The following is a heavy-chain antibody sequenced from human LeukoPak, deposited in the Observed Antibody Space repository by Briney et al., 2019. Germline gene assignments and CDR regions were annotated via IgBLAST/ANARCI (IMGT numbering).Heavy chain of an antibody. CDR1: GGSFSGYY. D-gene: IGHD3-22*01. CDR2: INHSGST. J-gene: IGHJ4*02. CDR3: ARVGYDSSGYFQTRFDY. Sequence: SETLSLTCAVYGGSFSGYYWSWIRQPPGKGLEWIGEINHSGSTNYNPSLKSRVTISVDTSKNQFSLKLSSVTAVDTAVYYCARVGYDSSGYFQTRFDYWGQGTLVTVSS. V-gene: IGHV4-34*01.